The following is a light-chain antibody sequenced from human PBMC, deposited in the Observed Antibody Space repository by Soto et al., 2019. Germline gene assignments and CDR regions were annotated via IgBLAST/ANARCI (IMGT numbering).Light chain of an antibody. CDR3: QQYNNWPRT. Sequence: EIVMTQSPAILSVSPGERATLSCRASQSVSSNLAWYQQKPGQAPRLLIYGAYTRATGIPARFSGSGSGIEFTLTISSLQSEDFAVYYCQQYNNWPRTFGQGTKVEIK. J-gene: IGKJ1*01. V-gene: IGKV3-15*01. CDR1: QSVSSN. CDR2: GAY.